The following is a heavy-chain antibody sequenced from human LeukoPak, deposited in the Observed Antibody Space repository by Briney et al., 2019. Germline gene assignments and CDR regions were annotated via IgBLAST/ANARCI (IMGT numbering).Heavy chain of an antibody. J-gene: IGHJ5*02. D-gene: IGHD2-8*01. V-gene: IGHV5-51*01. Sequence: GESLKISCTGSGYFFINYWIAWVRQRPGKGVEWMGIIYPADSDTRSSPSFQGKVSISADNSIRSAYLQWSSLKASDTAMYYCATSRYVTDGVYYTQDDSWGQGTLVTVSS. CDR2: IYPADSDT. CDR3: ATSRYVTDGVYYTQDDS. CDR1: GYFFINYW.